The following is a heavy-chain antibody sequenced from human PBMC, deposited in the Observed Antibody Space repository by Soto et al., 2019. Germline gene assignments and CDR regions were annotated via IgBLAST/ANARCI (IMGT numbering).Heavy chain of an antibody. V-gene: IGHV1-3*01. CDR2: INAGNGNT. D-gene: IGHD5-12*01. J-gene: IGHJ4*02. CDR1: GYTFTSYA. Sequence: VASVKVSCKASGYTFTSYAMHWVRQAPGQRLEWMGWINAGNGNTKYSQKFQGRVTITRDTSASTAYMELSSLRSEDTAVYYCAREDLSGYDPFDYWGQGTLVTVSS. CDR3: AREDLSGYDPFDY.